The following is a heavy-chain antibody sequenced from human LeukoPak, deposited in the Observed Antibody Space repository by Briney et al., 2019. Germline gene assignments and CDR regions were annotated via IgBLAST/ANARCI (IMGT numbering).Heavy chain of an antibody. D-gene: IGHD3-10*01. Sequence: PSETLSLTCTVSGGSISSSSYYWGWIRQPPGKGLEWIGNIYYSGSTYYNPSLKSRVTISVDTSKNQFSLKLSSVTAADTAVYYRARRYYGSGSYYKHSDYWGQGTLVTVSS. V-gene: IGHV4-39*01. J-gene: IGHJ4*02. CDR1: GGSISSSSYY. CDR2: IYYSGST. CDR3: ARRYYGSGSYYKHSDY.